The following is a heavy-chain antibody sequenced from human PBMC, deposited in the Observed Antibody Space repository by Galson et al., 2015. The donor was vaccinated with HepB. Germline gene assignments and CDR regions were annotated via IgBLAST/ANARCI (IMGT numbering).Heavy chain of an antibody. CDR1: GFTFSSYG. J-gene: IGHJ4*02. V-gene: IGHV3-30*18. D-gene: IGHD5-18*01. CDR3: AKGYTDLGDTAPLGY. CDR2: ISYDGSNK. Sequence: SLRLSCASSGFTFSSYGMHWVRQAPGKGLEWVAVISYDGSNKYYADAVKGRFTISRDNSKNTLYLQMNSLRAEDTAVYYCAKGYTDLGDTAPLGYWGQGTLVTVSS.